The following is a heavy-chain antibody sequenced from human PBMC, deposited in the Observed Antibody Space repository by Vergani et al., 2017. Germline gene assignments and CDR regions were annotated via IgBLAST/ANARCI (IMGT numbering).Heavy chain of an antibody. CDR1: GYSISSGYY. CDR3: ARVDPGTTSFDY. CDR2: IYHSGST. V-gene: IGHV4-38-2*01. J-gene: IGHJ4*02. D-gene: IGHD1-7*01. Sequence: QVQLQESGPGLVKPSETLSLTCAVSGYSISSGYYWGWIRQPPGKGLEWIGSIYHSGSTYYNPSLKSRVTISVDTSKNQFSLKLSSVTAADPAVYYCARVDPGTTSFDYWGQGTLVTVSS.